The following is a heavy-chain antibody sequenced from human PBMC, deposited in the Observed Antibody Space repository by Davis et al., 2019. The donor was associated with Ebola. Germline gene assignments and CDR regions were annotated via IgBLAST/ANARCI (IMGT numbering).Heavy chain of an antibody. CDR2: ISGSGGST. V-gene: IGHV3-23*01. D-gene: IGHD2-15*01. Sequence: PGGSLRLSCAASEFTFSSYAMSWVRQAPGKGLEWVSAISGSGGSTYYADSVKGRFTISRDNSKNTLYLQMNSLRAEDTAVYYCAKDMGGYCSGGSCHGGWFDPWGQGTLVTVSS. CDR1: EFTFSSYA. CDR3: AKDMGGYCSGGSCHGGWFDP. J-gene: IGHJ5*02.